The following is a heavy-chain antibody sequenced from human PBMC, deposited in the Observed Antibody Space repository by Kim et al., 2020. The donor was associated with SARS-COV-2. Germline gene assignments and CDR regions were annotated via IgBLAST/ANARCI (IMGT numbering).Heavy chain of an antibody. J-gene: IGHJ6*02. V-gene: IGHV3-30*18. D-gene: IGHD3-10*01. CDR1: GFTFSSYG. CDR3: AKDPNYYGSGSYSPYYYYYGMDV. Sequence: GRSLRLSCAASGFTFSSYGMHWVRQAPGKGLEWVAVISYHGSNKYYADSVKGRFTISRDNSKNTLYLQMNSLRAEDTAVYYCAKDPNYYGSGSYSPYYYYYGMDVWGQGTTVTVSS. CDR2: ISYHGSNK.